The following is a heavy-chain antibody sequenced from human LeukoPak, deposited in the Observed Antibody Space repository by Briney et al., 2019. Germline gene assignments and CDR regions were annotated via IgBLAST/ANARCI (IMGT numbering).Heavy chain of an antibody. D-gene: IGHD6-19*01. CDR1: GFTFSSYG. Sequence: PGGSLRLSCAASGFTFSSYGMHWVRQAPGKGLEWVAVIWYDGSNKYYADSVKGRFTISRDSARNSLYLQMNSLRDEDSAVYYCARDSGSGWSNDYWGQGTLVTVSS. V-gene: IGHV3-33*01. CDR2: IWYDGSNK. CDR3: ARDSGSGWSNDY. J-gene: IGHJ4*02.